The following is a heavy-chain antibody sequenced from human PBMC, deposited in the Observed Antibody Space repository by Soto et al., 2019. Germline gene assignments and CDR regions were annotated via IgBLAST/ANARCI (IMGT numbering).Heavy chain of an antibody. J-gene: IGHJ4*02. CDR2: IYPGDSDT. D-gene: IGHD6-19*01. Sequence: RGESLKISXKGSGYSFTSYWIGWLRQMPGKGLEWMGIIYPGDSDTRYSPSFQGQVTISADKSISTAYLQCSSLKASDTAMYYCARHSTPTEAVAGLADYWGQGTLVPVSS. V-gene: IGHV5-51*01. CDR1: GYSFTSYW. CDR3: ARHSTPTEAVAGLADY.